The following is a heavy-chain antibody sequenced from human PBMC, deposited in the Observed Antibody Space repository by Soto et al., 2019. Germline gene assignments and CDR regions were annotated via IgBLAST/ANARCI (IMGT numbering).Heavy chain of an antibody. V-gene: IGHV4-30-4*01. CDR3: ARAPIGGVVVTPGWFDP. CDR2: IYYSGST. CDR1: GGSTSSGDYY. J-gene: IGHJ5*02. D-gene: IGHD3-22*01. Sequence: PSETLSLTCTVYGGSTSSGDYYWSWIRQPPGKGLEWIGYIYYSGSTYYNPSLKSRVTISVDTSKNQFSLKLSSVTAADTAVYYCARAPIGGVVVTPGWFDPWGQGTLVTVSS.